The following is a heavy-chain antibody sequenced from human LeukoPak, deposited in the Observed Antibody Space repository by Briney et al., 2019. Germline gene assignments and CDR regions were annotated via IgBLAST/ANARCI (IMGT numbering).Heavy chain of an antibody. J-gene: IGHJ4*02. Sequence: GGSLRLSCAASGFTFSSHSLMWVRQAPGKGLEWVSSISPDSGYIYYAASVKGRFTISRDNAENSLFLQMNSLGAEDTVVYCCAPFSAVSHYYFDYWGQGTLVTVPS. CDR1: GFTFSSHS. V-gene: IGHV3-21*01. D-gene: IGHD2-2*01. CDR3: APFSAVSHYYFDY. CDR2: ISPDSGYI.